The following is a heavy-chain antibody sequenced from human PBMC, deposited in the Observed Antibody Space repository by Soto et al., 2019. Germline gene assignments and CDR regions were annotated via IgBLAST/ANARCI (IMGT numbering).Heavy chain of an antibody. CDR3: ARHRSWNYGVWFDP. J-gene: IGHJ5*02. D-gene: IGHD1-7*01. Sequence: PSETLSLTCSFSGDSVTSHYLTWIRQSPEKGLEWIGYIHYSGISKYNPSLKSRVTISVDTSKNQFSLKLSSVTAADTAVYYCARHRSWNYGVWFDPWGQGTLVTVSS. V-gene: IGHV4-59*08. CDR2: IHYSGIS. CDR1: GDSVTSHY.